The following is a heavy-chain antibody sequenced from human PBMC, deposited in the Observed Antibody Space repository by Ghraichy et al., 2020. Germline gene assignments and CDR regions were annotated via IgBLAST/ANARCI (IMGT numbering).Heavy chain of an antibody. D-gene: IGHD4-17*01. CDR1: GFTFSHYG. J-gene: IGHJ3*01. Sequence: GGSLRLSCVASGFTFSHYGMSWVRQAPGKGLEWISSISGGGGGVQYADSVKGRFTISRDNSKSTLYLQMNSLRAEDTAVYYCAKDPNGDYIGTFDFWGQGTKVTVSS. V-gene: IGHV3-23*01. CDR3: AKDPNGDYIGTFDF. CDR2: ISGGGGGV.